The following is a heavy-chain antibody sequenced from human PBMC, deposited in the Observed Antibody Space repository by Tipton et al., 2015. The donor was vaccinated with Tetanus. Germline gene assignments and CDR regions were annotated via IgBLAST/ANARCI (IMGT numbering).Heavy chain of an antibody. CDR2: ISAYNGNT. V-gene: IGHV1-18*01. D-gene: IGHD5-18*01. CDR1: GYTFTSYG. J-gene: IGHJ6*02. CDR3: ARDGHYGGYSYGSHYYYGMDV. Sequence: QVQLVQSGAEVKKPGASVKVSCKASGYTFTSYGISWVRQAPGQGLEWMGWISAYNGNTNYTQKLQGRVTMTTDTSTSTAYMELRSLRSDDTAVYYCARDGHYGGYSYGSHYYYGMDVWGQGTTVTVSS.